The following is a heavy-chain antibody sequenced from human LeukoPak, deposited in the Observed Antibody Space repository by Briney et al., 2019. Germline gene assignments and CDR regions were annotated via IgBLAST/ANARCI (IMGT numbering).Heavy chain of an antibody. CDR2: INHSGST. Sequence: SETLSLTCAVYGGSFSGYYWSWIRQPPGKGLEWIGEINHSGSTNYNPSLKSRVTISADTSKNQFSLKLSSVTAADTAVYYCARGRRSSGWYRTDWFDPWGQGTLVTVSS. J-gene: IGHJ5*02. V-gene: IGHV4-34*01. CDR3: ARGRRSSGWYRTDWFDP. CDR1: GGSFSGYY. D-gene: IGHD6-19*01.